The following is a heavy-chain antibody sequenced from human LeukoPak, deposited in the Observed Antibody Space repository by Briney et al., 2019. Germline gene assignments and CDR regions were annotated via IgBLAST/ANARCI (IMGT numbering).Heavy chain of an antibody. J-gene: IGHJ6*02. CDR3: ARDYGSGSYWPHYYGMDV. CDR2: IWYDGSNK. V-gene: IGHV3-33*08. D-gene: IGHD3-10*01. Sequence: GGSLRLSCAASGFTFSSYGMHWVRQAPGKGLEWVAVIWYDGSNKYYADSVKGRFTISRDNSKNTLYLQMNSLRAEDTAVYYCARDYGSGSYWPHYYGMDVWGQGTTVTVSS. CDR1: GFTFSSYG.